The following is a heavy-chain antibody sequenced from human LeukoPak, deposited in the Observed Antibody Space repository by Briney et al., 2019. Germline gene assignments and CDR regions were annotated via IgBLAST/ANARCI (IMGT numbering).Heavy chain of an antibody. D-gene: IGHD5-12*01. J-gene: IGHJ6*02. CDR1: GFPFSSYW. CDR3: ARRGGYDYFYYYYGMDV. Sequence: GGSLRLSCAASGFPFSSYWMTWVRQAPGKGLEWEANIKQDGSEEDYVDSVKGRFTISRDNAKNSVYLQMNSLRAEDTAVYYCARRGGYDYFYYYYGMDVWGQGTTVTVSS. V-gene: IGHV3-7*01. CDR2: IKQDGSEE.